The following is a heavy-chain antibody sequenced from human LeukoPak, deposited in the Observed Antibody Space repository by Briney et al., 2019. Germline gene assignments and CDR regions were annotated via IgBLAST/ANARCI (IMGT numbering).Heavy chain of an antibody. Sequence: QPGGSLRLSRAASGFTFSSYSINWVRQAPGKGLEWVSYISSSSSTMYYADSVKGRFTISRDNGKNSLYLQMNSLRAEDTAVYYCATYFDWFGFRPGWGQGTMVTVSS. CDR2: ISSSSSTM. CDR3: ATYFDWFGFRPG. D-gene: IGHD3-9*01. J-gene: IGHJ3*01. CDR1: GFTFSSYS. V-gene: IGHV3-48*04.